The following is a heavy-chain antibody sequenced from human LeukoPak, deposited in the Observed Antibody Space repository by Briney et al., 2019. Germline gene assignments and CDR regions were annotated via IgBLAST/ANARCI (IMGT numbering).Heavy chain of an antibody. D-gene: IGHD3-10*01. CDR1: GGSISSYY. V-gene: IGHV4-4*07. CDR2: IYSSGST. CDR3: ARDPWPAYGSGSYVSPDY. J-gene: IGHJ4*02. Sequence: SETLSLTCTVSGGSISSYYWSWIRQPAGKGLELIGRIYSSGSTNYNPSLKSRVTISVDTSKNQFSLKLNSATAADTAVYYCARDPWPAYGSGSYVSPDYWGQGTLVTVSS.